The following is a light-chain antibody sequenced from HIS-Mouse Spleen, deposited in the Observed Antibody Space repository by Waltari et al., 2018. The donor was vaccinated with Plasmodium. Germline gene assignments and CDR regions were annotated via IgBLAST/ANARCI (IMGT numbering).Light chain of an antibody. Sequence: SYELTQPPSVSVSPGQTARITRAGDALPKNYASWYQQKSGQAPVLAIYEDSKRPSGIPERFSGSSSGTMATLTISGAQVEDEADYYCYSTDSSGNHRVFGGGTKLTVL. CDR2: EDS. V-gene: IGLV3-10*01. CDR3: YSTDSSGNHRV. J-gene: IGLJ3*02. CDR1: ALPKNY.